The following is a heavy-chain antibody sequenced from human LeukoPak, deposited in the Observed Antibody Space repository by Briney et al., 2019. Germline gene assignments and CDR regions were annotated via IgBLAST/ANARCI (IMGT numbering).Heavy chain of an antibody. CDR2: INPNSGGT. J-gene: IGHJ6*03. Sequence: ASVKVSCKASGYTFTGSYMHWVRQAPGQGLEWMGWINPNSGGTNYAQKFQGRVTMTRDTSLSTAYMELSRLRSDDTAVYYCSRDLLSGYYGSGSYLGYYMDVWGKGNTVTVSS. V-gene: IGHV1-2*02. CDR3: SRDLLSGYYGSGSYLGYYMDV. CDR1: GYTFTGSY. D-gene: IGHD3-10*01.